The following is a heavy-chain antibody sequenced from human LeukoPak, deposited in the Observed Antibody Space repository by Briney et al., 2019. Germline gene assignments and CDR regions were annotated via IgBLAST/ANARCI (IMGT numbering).Heavy chain of an antibody. CDR2: IIPIFGTA. D-gene: IGHD3-22*01. V-gene: IGHV1-69*13. J-gene: IGHJ4*02. CDR3: ARELRDSSGYYLAPFDY. CDR1: GGTLSSYA. Sequence: ASVKVSCKASGGTLSSYAISWVRQAPGQGLEWMGGIIPIFGTANYAQKFQGRVTITADESTTTAYMELSSLRSEDTAVYYCARELRDSSGYYLAPFDYWGQGTLVTVYS.